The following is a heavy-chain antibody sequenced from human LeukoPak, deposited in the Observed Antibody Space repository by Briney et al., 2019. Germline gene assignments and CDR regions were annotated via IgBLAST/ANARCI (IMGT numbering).Heavy chain of an antibody. V-gene: IGHV1-8*01. J-gene: IGHJ4*02. D-gene: IGHD3-22*01. CDR3: ASGYYHSSGYNDY. CDR2: MNPNSGNT. CDR1: GYTFTSYD. Sequence: GASVKVSCKASGYTFTSYDINWVRQATGQGLELMGWMNPNSGNTGYAQQFQGRVTMTRNTSISTAYMELSSLRSEDTAVYYCASGYYHSSGYNDYWGQGTLVTVSS.